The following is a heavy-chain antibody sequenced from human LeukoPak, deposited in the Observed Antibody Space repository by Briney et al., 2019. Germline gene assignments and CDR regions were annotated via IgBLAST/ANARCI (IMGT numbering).Heavy chain of an antibody. CDR3: ARGAVDPYLSGNWFDP. D-gene: IGHD1-14*01. V-gene: IGHV4-39*07. CDR2: IYYSGST. Sequence: PSETLSLTCTVSGGSISSSSYYWGWIRQPPGKGLEWIGSIYYSGSTYYNPSLKSRVTISVDTSKNQFSLKLSSVTAADTAVYYCARGAVDPYLSGNWFDPWGQGTLVTVSS. J-gene: IGHJ5*02. CDR1: GGSISSSSYY.